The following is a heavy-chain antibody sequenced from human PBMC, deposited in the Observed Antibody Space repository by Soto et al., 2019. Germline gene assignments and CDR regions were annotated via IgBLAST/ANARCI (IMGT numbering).Heavy chain of an antibody. CDR3: ARPSARYCSGGSCYIFYY. J-gene: IGHJ4*02. D-gene: IGHD2-15*01. CDR1: GGSISSYY. Sequence: SETLSLTCTVSGGSISSYYWSWIRQPPGKGLEWIGYIDYSGSTSYNPSLKSRVTISVDTSKNQFSLKLSSVTAADTAVYYCARPSARYCSGGSCYIFYYWGRGTLVTVSS. CDR2: IDYSGST. V-gene: IGHV4-59*08.